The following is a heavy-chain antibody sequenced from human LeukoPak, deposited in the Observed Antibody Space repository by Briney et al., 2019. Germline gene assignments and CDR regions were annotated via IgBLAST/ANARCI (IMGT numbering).Heavy chain of an antibody. J-gene: IGHJ3*02. CDR1: GYSFTTYW. CDR2: INLGDSDT. CDR3: ASPRVGATAFDI. V-gene: IGHV5-51*01. Sequence: GESLKISCKGSGYSFTTYWIGWVRQMPRKGLEYMGIINLGDSDTRNSPSFQGAGTISVDKSISTAYLQWSSLKASDTAMYYCASPRVGATAFDIWGQGTLVTVSS. D-gene: IGHD1-26*01.